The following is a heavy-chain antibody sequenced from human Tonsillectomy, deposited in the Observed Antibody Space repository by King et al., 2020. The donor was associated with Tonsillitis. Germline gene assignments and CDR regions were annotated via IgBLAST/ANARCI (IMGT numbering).Heavy chain of an antibody. CDR2: ISSSSSYT. CDR1: GFTFSDYF. J-gene: IGHJ6*03. V-gene: IGHV3-11*05. Sequence: VQLVESGGGLVKPGGSLRLSCAASGFTFSDYFMSWIRQAPGKGLEWVSYISSSSSYTNYADSVKGRFTISRDNAKNSLYLQMNSLRAEDTAVYYCARAILNQLVLTNRDYYYYMDVWGKGTTVTVSS. CDR3: ARAILNQLVLTNRDYYYYMDV. D-gene: IGHD6-13*01.